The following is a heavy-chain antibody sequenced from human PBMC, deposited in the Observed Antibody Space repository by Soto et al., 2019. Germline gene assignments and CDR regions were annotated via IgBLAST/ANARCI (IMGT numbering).Heavy chain of an antibody. J-gene: IGHJ4*02. Sequence: PGGSLRLSCAASGFTFSNFAMTWVRQAPGEGLEWVSSISGTDDYTYYADSVKGRFTISRDNAKNSLYLQMNSLRAEDTAVYYCERDLQFAQLWVGFDYWGQGTLVTVSS. D-gene: IGHD5-18*01. V-gene: IGHV3-23*01. CDR2: ISGTDDYT. CDR3: ERDLQFAQLWVGFDY. CDR1: GFTFSNFA.